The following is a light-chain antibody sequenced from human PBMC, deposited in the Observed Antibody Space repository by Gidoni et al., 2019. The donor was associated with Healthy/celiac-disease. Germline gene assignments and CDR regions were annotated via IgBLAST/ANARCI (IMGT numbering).Light chain of an antibody. Sequence: HSVPTQPPSASGTPGQRVTISCSGSSSNIGSNYVYWYQQLPGTAPKLLIYRNNQRPSGVPDRFSGSKSGTSASLAISGLRSEDEADYYCEAWDDSLSDFYVFGTGTKVTVL. CDR2: RNN. CDR3: EAWDDSLSDFYV. V-gene: IGLV1-47*01. J-gene: IGLJ1*01. CDR1: SSNIGSNY.